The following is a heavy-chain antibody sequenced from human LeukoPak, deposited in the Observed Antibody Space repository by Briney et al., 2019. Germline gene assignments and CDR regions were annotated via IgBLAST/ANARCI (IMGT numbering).Heavy chain of an antibody. CDR2: ISGSGGST. J-gene: IGHJ3*02. Sequence: GGSLRLSCAASGFTFSYYDMSWVRQAPGKGLEWVSTISGSGGSTYYADSVKGRSTISRDNSKNTLYLQMNSLRAEDTAVYYCAKFGLAGSGRYHDAFDIWGQGTMVTVSS. D-gene: IGHD3-10*01. V-gene: IGHV3-23*01. CDR3: AKFGLAGSGRYHDAFDI. CDR1: GFTFSYYD.